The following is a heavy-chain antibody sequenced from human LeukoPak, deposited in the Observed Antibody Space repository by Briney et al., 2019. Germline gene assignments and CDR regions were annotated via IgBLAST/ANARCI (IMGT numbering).Heavy chain of an antibody. Sequence: SVKVSCKASGGTFSSYAISWVRQAPGQGLEWMGGIIPIFGTANYAQKFQGRVTITTDESTSTAYMELSSLRSEDTAVYYCARMLGAYYYDSSGALFDYWGQGTLVTVSS. CDR1: GGTFSSYA. J-gene: IGHJ4*02. CDR3: ARMLGAYYYDSSGALFDY. D-gene: IGHD3-22*01. V-gene: IGHV1-69*05. CDR2: IIPIFGTA.